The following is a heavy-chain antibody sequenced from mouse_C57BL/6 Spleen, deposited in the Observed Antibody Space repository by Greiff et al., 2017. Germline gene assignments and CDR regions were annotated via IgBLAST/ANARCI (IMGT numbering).Heavy chain of an antibody. Sequence: ESGPGLVKPSQSLSLTCSVTGYSITSGYYWNWIRQFPGNKLEWMGYISYDGSNNYNPSLKNRISITRDTSKNQFFLKLNSVTTEDTATYYCASGATVVANFDYWGQGTTLTVSS. J-gene: IGHJ2*01. CDR3: ASGATVVANFDY. CDR2: ISYDGSN. D-gene: IGHD1-1*01. V-gene: IGHV3-6*01. CDR1: GYSITSGYY.